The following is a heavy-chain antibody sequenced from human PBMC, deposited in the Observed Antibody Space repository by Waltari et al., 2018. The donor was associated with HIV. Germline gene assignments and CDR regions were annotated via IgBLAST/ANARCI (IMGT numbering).Heavy chain of an antibody. CDR2: INHRGST. J-gene: IGHJ4*02. CDR1: GESFTGNY. CDR3: ARGPGNDSSGRYRSAKYFDH. V-gene: IGHV4-34*02. D-gene: IGHD3-22*01. Sequence: QVQLKQWGAGLLKPSEPLSLTCAVYGESFTGNYWTWIRQPPGTGLEWIGEINHRGSTIYSPSLKSRVTISLDTSKNQFSLELNSVTAADTAVYYCARGPGNDSSGRYRSAKYFDHWGQGIRVTVSS.